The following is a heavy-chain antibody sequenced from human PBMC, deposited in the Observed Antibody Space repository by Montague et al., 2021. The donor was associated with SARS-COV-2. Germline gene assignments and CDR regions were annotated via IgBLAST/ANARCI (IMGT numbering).Heavy chain of an antibody. Sequence: TLSLTCTVSGGSISSGGYYWSWIRQHPGKGLEWIGYIYYSGSTYYNPSLKSRVTISVDTSKNQFSLKLSSVTAADTAVYYCARVLSHRAIFGVVIINGMDVWGQGRTVSVS. CDR2: IYYSGST. J-gene: IGHJ6*01. CDR1: GGSISSGGYY. CDR3: ARVLSHRAIFGVVIINGMDV. V-gene: IGHV4-31*03. D-gene: IGHD3-3*01.